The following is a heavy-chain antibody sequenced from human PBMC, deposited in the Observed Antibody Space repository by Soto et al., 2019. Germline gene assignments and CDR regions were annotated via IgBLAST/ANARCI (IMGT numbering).Heavy chain of an antibody. Sequence: EVQLVESGGGLVQPGGSLRLSCTASGFTFSSYNMNWVRQAPGKGLEWISCIGADTTTTHYADSVRGRFTISRDNAKTSLYLQMNSLRDEDTAFYYCTRTTPFTNYGDLWGQGTLVTVSS. CDR3: TRTTPFTNYGDL. CDR1: GFTFSSYN. J-gene: IGHJ5*02. V-gene: IGHV3-48*02. D-gene: IGHD4-17*01. CDR2: IGADTTTT.